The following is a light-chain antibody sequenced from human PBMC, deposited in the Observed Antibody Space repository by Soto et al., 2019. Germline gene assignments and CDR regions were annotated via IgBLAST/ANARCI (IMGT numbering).Light chain of an antibody. J-gene: IGKJ5*01. CDR1: QSISSW. V-gene: IGKV1-5*03. Sequence: QMTQSPSTLSSSVGDRVTITCRASQSISSWLAWYQQKPGKAPKLLIYKASSLESGVPSRFSGSGSGTEFTLTISSLQSEDFATYYCQQLHGYPITFGQGTRLEIK. CDR3: QQLHGYPIT. CDR2: KAS.